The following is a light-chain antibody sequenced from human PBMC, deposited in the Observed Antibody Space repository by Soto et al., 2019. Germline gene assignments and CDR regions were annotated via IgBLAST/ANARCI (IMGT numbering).Light chain of an antibody. CDR2: GVS. CDR3: SSLVV. CDR1: SSDVGGYDY. V-gene: IGLV2-14*01. Sequence: SALTQPASVSGSPGQSITISCTGTSSDVGGYDYVSWYQQHPGRAPKLIIHGVSIRPSGVSNRFSGSKSGNTASLTISGLQAEDEAFYYCSSLVVFGGGTKLTVL. J-gene: IGLJ2*01.